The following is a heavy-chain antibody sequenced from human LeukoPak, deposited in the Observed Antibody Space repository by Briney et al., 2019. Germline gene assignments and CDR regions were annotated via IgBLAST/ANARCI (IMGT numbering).Heavy chain of an antibody. CDR1: GFTFSSYA. Sequence: GGSLRLSCAASGFTFSSYAMSWVRQAPGKGLEWVSGISLDGATTYYAGSVEGRFTISRDNSKNTLYLQMNSLRADDTAVYYCAKDQQSGYYSDFYFQHWGQGTLVTVSS. D-gene: IGHD3-22*01. V-gene: IGHV3-23*01. J-gene: IGHJ1*01. CDR3: AKDQQSGYYSDFYFQH. CDR2: ISLDGATT.